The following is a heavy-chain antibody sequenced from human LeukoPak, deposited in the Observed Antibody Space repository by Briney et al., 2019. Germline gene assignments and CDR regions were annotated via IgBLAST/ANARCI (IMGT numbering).Heavy chain of an antibody. J-gene: IGHJ4*02. CDR3: ATDMTGNYYFDY. CDR1: GGSISSTTYY. CDR2: IYYSGST. D-gene: IGHD1-7*01. Sequence: SETLSLTCIVSGGSISSTTYYWGWIRQPPGKGLEWIGNIYYSGSTFYNPSLKSRVTISIDTSKNQFSLKLSSVTAAATAVYHCATDMTGNYYFDYWGQGTLVTVSS. V-gene: IGHV4-39*07.